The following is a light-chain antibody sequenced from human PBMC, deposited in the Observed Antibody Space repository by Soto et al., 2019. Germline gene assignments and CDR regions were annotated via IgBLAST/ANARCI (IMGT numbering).Light chain of an antibody. V-gene: IGKV1-8*01. CDR1: QGISSY. CDR2: AAS. J-gene: IGKJ5*01. Sequence: AIRMTQPPSSFSASTGDRVTITLRASQGISSYLAWYQQKPGKAPKLLIYAASTLQSGVPSRFSGSGSGTDFTLTISCLQSEDFATYYCQQYYSYPTFGQGTRLEIK. CDR3: QQYYSYPT.